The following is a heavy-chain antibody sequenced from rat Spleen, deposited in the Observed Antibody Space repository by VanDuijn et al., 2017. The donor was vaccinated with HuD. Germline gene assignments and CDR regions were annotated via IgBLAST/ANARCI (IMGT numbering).Heavy chain of an antibody. V-gene: IGHV2-63*01. CDR1: GFSLIRYN. J-gene: IGHJ2*01. CDR3: TIHPRY. Sequence: QVQLKESGPGLVQPSQTLSLTCTVSGFSLIRYNVHWVRQPPGKGLEWMGRMNYNGDTSYNSALKSRLSISRYTSKNHVFLKMNSLQTDDTGTYYCTIHPRYWGQGVMVTVSS. CDR2: MNYNGDT. D-gene: IGHD3-1*01.